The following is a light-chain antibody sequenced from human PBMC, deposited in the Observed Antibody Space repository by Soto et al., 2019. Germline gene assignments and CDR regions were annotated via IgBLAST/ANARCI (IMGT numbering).Light chain of an antibody. V-gene: IGLV2-8*01. CDR1: SSYVGGYNY. Sequence: QSALTQPPSASGSPGQSVTISCTGTSSYVGGYNYVSWYQQHPGKSPKLMIYEVSKRPSGVPDRSAGSKSGNTASLTVSGLQAEDEADYYCSSYAGSNNLVFGGGTKLTVL. CDR3: SSYAGSNNLV. J-gene: IGLJ2*01. CDR2: EVS.